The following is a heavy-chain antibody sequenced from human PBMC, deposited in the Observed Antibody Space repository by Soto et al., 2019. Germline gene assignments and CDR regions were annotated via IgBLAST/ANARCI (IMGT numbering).Heavy chain of an antibody. J-gene: IGHJ5*02. CDR2: INHSGST. CDR3: ARATGLRLWYSSSSGWFDP. CDR1: GGSFSGYY. D-gene: IGHD6-6*01. V-gene: IGHV4-34*01. Sequence: PSETLSLTCAVYGGSFSGYYWSWIRQPPGKGLELIGEINHSGSTNYNPSLKSRVTISVDTSKNQFSLKLSSVTAADTAVYYCARATGLRLWYSSSSGWFDPWGQGTLVTVSS.